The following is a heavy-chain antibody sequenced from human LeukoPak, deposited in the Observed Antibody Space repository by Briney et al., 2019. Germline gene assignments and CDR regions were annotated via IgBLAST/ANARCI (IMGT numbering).Heavy chain of an antibody. D-gene: IGHD5-18*01. CDR3: ARDLEYSYAPI. V-gene: IGHV3-21*01. Sequence: GGSLRLSCAASGFTFSSYSMNWVRQAPGKGLEWVSSISSSSSYIYYADSVKGRFTISRDNAKNSLYLQMDSLRAEDTAVYYCARDLEYSYAPIWGQGTLVTVSS. CDR1: GFTFSSYS. J-gene: IGHJ4*02. CDR2: ISSSSSYI.